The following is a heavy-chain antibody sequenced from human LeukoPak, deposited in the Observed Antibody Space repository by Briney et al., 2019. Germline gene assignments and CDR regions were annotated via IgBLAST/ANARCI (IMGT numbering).Heavy chain of an antibody. V-gene: IGHV3-7*01. D-gene: IGHD3-3*01. CDR2: IKQDGSEK. Sequence: GGSLRLSCAASGFTFSSYCMSWVRQAPGKGLEWVANIKQDGSEKYYVDSVKGRFTISRDNAKNSLYLQMNSLRAEDTAVYYCARDPKKYYDFWSGYLDAFDIWGQGTMVTVSS. J-gene: IGHJ3*02. CDR3: ARDPKKYYDFWSGYLDAFDI. CDR1: GFTFSSYC.